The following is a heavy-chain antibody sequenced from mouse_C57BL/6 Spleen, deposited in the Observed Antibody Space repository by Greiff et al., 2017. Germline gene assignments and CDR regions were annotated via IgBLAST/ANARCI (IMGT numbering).Heavy chain of an antibody. CDR2: IYPGSGST. CDR3: ARGGYGSSYGY. CDR1: GYTFTSYW. J-gene: IGHJ2*01. V-gene: IGHV1-55*01. D-gene: IGHD1-1*01. Sequence: QVQLQQPGAELVKPGASVTMSCKASGYTFTSYWITWVKQRPGQGLEWIGDIYPGSGSTNYNEKFKSKATLTVDTSSSTAYMQLSSLTSEDSAVYYCARGGYGSSYGYWGQGTTLTVSS.